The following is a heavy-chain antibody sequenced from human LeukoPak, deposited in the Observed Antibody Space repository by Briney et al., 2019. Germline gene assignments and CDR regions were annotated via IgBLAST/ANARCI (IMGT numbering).Heavy chain of an antibody. V-gene: IGHV4-59*01. D-gene: IGHD3-10*01. J-gene: IGHJ4*02. Sequence: SETLSLTCTVSGGSISSYYWSWIRQPPGKGLEWIGYIYYSGSTNYNPSLKSRVTISVDTSKNQFSLKLSSVTAADTAVYYCARVGRWDRQLWFGFDYWGQGTLVTVSS. CDR1: GGSISSYY. CDR3: ARVGRWDRQLWFGFDY. CDR2: IYYSGST.